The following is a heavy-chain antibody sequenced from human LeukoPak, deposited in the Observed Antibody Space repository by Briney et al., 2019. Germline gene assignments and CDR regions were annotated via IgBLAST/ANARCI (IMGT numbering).Heavy chain of an antibody. CDR1: GYTFTSYG. J-gene: IGHJ6*02. D-gene: IGHD2-2*01. Sequence: SVKVSCTASGYTFTSYGISWVRQAPGQGLEWMGGIIPIFGTANYAQKFQGRVTITADESTSTAYMELSSLRSEDTAVYYCARWDCSSTSCYSTDYYCYGMDVWGQGTTVTVSS. CDR2: IIPIFGTA. CDR3: ARWDCSSTSCYSTDYYCYGMDV. V-gene: IGHV1-69*01.